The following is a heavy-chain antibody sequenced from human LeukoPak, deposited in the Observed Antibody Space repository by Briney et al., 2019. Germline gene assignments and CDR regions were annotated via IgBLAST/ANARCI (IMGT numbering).Heavy chain of an antibody. CDR2: TKQDGSEN. J-gene: IGHJ4*02. CDR3: FTSLEY. V-gene: IGHV3-7*01. Sequence: GGSLRLSCAASGFTFSDYYMSWIRQAPGKGLEWVANTKQDGSENYYVDSVKGRFTISTDNAKNSLYLQMNSLRAEDTAVYYCFTSLEYWGQGTLVTVSS. CDR1: GFTFSDYY. D-gene: IGHD3-3*01.